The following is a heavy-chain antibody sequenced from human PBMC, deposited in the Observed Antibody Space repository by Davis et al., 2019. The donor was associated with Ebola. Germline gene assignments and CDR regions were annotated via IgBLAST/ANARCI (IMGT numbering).Heavy chain of an antibody. CDR2: INHSGST. V-gene: IGHV4-34*01. J-gene: IGHJ5*02. Sequence: SETLSLTCAVYGGSFSGFSWSWIRQPPGKGLEWIGDINHSGSTNYNPSLKSRLTISVDTSKNQFSLKLSSVTAADTAVYYCARGGRWLTWGTWGQGTLVTVSS. CDR1: GGSFSGFS. D-gene: IGHD5-24*01. CDR3: ARGGRWLTWGT.